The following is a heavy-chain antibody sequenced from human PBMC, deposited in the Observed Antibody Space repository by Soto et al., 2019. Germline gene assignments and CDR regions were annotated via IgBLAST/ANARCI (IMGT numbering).Heavy chain of an antibody. D-gene: IGHD1-1*01. J-gene: IGHJ4*02. CDR1: GFMFSNHG. V-gene: IGHV3-33*01. CDR2: IWSDGNNK. CDR3: VRGDNWNDEASDY. Sequence: QVQLVESGGGVVQPGESLRLSCAASGFMFSNHGMHWVRQAPGKGLEWVAVIWSDGNNKYYADSVKGRFTISRDNSKNTVYLQRNSLRAEDTAVYYWVRGDNWNDEASDYWGQGTLVTVSS.